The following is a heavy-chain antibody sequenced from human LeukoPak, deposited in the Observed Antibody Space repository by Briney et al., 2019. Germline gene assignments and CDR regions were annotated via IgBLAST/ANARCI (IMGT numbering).Heavy chain of an antibody. Sequence: ASETLSLTCTVSGGSISSYYWSWMRQPPGKGLEWIGYIYYSGSTEYNPSLKSRVTISVERSKNQFYLKVTSVTAADTAVYYCARDYHAPGSYYHGFDAWGQGTLVTVSS. D-gene: IGHD3-10*01. CDR2: IYYSGST. CDR3: ARDYHAPGSYYHGFDA. V-gene: IGHV4-59*01. CDR1: GGSISSYY. J-gene: IGHJ5*02.